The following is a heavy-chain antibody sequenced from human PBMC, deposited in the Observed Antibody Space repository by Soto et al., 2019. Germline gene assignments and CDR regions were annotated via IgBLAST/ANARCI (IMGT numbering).Heavy chain of an antibody. D-gene: IGHD1-26*01. J-gene: IGHJ2*01. CDR3: ARGMVGATMIHWYFDL. CDR1: GGTFSSYA. Sequence: QVQLVQSGAEVKKPGSSVKVSCKASGGTFSSYAISWVRQAPGQGLEWMGGIIPIFGTANYALKFQGRVTITADESTSTAYMELSSLRSEDTAVYYCARGMVGATMIHWYFDLWGRGTLVTVSS. CDR2: IIPIFGTA. V-gene: IGHV1-69*01.